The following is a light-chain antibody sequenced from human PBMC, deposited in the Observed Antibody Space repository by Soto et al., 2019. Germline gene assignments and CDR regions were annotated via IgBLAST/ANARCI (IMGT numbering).Light chain of an antibody. CDR3: QQYVTSPRA. CDR2: GAS. CDR1: QSVSSSF. J-gene: IGKJ2*01. V-gene: IGKV3-20*01. Sequence: EIVLTQSPASLSLSPGERATLSCRASQSVSSSFLAWYQQKPGEAPRLLIYGASNMATGIPARFSGSGSGTDFTLTISRLEPEDFAVYYCQQYVTSPRAFGQGTKVAIE.